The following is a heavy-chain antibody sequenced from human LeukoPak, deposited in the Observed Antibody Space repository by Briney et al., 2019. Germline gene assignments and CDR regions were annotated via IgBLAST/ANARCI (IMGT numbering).Heavy chain of an antibody. CDR1: GYTLTELS. V-gene: IGHV1-24*01. Sequence: ASVKVSCKVSGYTLTELSMHWVRQAPGKGLEWMGGFDPEDGETIYAQKFQGRVTMTEDTSTDTAYMELSSLRSEDTAVYYCARGATWIQLWFRHEAYYYYGMDVWGQGTTVTVSS. J-gene: IGHJ6*02. CDR2: FDPEDGET. CDR3: ARGATWIQLWFRHEAYYYYGMDV. D-gene: IGHD5-18*01.